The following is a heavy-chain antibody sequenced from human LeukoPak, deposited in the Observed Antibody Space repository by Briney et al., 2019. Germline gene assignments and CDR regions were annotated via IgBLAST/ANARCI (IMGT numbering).Heavy chain of an antibody. CDR1: GGSFSGYH. D-gene: IGHD4-17*01. CDR3: ASPYGDYAFD. J-gene: IGHJ4*02. CDR2: INHSGST. V-gene: IGHV4-34*01. Sequence: PSETLSLTCAVYGGSFSGYHWSWIRQPPGKGLEWIGEINHSGSTNYNPSLKSRVTISVDTSKNQFSLKLSSVTAADTAVYYCASPYGDYAFDWGQGTLVTVSS.